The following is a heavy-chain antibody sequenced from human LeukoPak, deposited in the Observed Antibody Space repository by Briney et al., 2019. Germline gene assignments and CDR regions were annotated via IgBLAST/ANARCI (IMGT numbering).Heavy chain of an antibody. D-gene: IGHD3-10*01. Sequence: GGSLRLSCAASGFTFSSYGMHWVRQAPGKGLEWVGRIKSKTDGGTIDYAAPVKGRFTISRDDSKNTLFLQVNSLKIEDTAVYYCTTVTLRPVGLWGQGTLVTVSS. CDR2: IKSKTDGGTI. J-gene: IGHJ4*02. CDR3: TTVTLRPVGL. V-gene: IGHV3-15*05. CDR1: GFTFSSYG.